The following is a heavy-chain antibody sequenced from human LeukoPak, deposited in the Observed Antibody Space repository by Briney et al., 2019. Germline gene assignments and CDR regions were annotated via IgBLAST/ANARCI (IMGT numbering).Heavy chain of an antibody. J-gene: IGHJ4*02. CDR3: ARDRWYIVVVLGAQLEY. CDR2: ICYNGSNK. CDR1: GFTFSSYD. V-gene: IGHV3-33*08. D-gene: IGHD2-2*01. Sequence: SGGSLRLSCAASGFTFSSYDMHWVRQAPGKGLEWVAVICYNGSNKYYADSVKGRFTISRDNSKNTLYLQMNSLRAEDTAVYYCARDRWYIVVVLGAQLEYWGQGTLVTVSS.